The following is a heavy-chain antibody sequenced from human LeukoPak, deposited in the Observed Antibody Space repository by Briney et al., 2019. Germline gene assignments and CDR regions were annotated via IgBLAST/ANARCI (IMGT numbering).Heavy chain of an antibody. CDR1: GFTFSSYR. J-gene: IGHJ4*02. CDR2: ISSGSSYI. V-gene: IGHV3-21*01. CDR3: ARDLIVGGYNYGGFDY. D-gene: IGHD5-24*01. Sequence: GGSLRLSCAASGFTFSSYRMNWVRQAPGRGLEWVSSISSGSSYIYYADSVKGRFTISRDNAKNSLYLQMNSLRAEDTAVYYCARDLIVGGYNYGGFDYWGQGTLVTVSS.